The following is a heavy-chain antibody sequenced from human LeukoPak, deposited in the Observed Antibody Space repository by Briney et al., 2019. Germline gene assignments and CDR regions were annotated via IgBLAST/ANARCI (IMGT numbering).Heavy chain of an antibody. CDR2: ISSSGSTT. CDR1: GFTFSSYE. J-gene: IGHJ6*04. V-gene: IGHV3-48*03. CDR3: ARDTGV. Sequence: GGSLRLSCAASGFTFSSYEMNWVRQAPGKGLEWVSYISSSGSTTYYADSVKGRFTISGDSSKNTLYLQMNNLRAEDTAVYYCARDTGVWGKGTTVTISS. D-gene: IGHD3-10*01.